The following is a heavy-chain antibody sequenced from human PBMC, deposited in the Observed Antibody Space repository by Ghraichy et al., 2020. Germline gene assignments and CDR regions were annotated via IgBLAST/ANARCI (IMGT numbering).Heavy chain of an antibody. CDR2: IYYSGST. CDR3: AREGIYGDYYYYYGMDV. CDR1: GGSISSGGYY. Sequence: SETLSLTCTVSGGSISSGGYYWSWIRQHPGKGLEWIGYIYYSGSTYYNPSLKSRVTISVDTSKNQFSLKLSSVTAADTAVYYCAREGIYGDYYYYYGMDVWGQGTTVTVSS. J-gene: IGHJ6*02. D-gene: IGHD4-17*01. V-gene: IGHV4-31*03.